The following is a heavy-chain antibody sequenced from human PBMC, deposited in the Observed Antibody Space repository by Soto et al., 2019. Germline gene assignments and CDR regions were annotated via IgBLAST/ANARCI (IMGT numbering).Heavy chain of an antibody. CDR2: IHHSGNT. D-gene: IGHD4-17*01. Sequence: QVQLQESGPGLVKPSGTLSLTCAVAGVCLNSGHWWSWVRQAPGKGLAWVGEIHHSGNTTYSQSLESRVSISVSKFEKQFSLNRGRVPGADTSLYSCARGRGAYGWTLGHAIEFWRQGRLVTVSA. CDR3: ARGRGAYGWTLGHAIEF. J-gene: IGHJ3*01. CDR1: GVCLNSGHW. V-gene: IGHV4-4*02.